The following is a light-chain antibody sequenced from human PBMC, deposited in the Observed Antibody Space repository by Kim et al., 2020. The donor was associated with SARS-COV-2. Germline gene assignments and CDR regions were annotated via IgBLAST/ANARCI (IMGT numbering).Light chain of an antibody. CDR3: AAWDDSLSGYVI. CDR2: RNN. CDR1: SSNIGDNY. V-gene: IGLV1-47*01. J-gene: IGLJ2*01. Sequence: QSVLTQPPSASGTPGQRVTISCSGSSSNIGDNYVYWYQHLPGTAPKLLIYRNNQRPSGVPDRFSGSKSGTSASLAISGLRSEDEADYYCAAWDDSLSGYVIFGGGTQLTVL.